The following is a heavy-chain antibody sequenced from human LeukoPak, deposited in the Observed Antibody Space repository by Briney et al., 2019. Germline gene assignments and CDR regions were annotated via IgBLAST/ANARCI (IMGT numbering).Heavy chain of an antibody. CDR3: ARKSLNYYDSSGYFVGYGFDI. V-gene: IGHV4-59*08. D-gene: IGHD3-22*01. CDR2: IYYSGST. J-gene: IGHJ3*02. CDR1: GGSISSYY. Sequence: PSETLSLTCTVSGGSISSYYWSWIRQPPGKGLEWIGYIYYSGSTNYNPSLKSRVTISVDTSKNQFSLKLSSVTAADTAVYYCARKSLNYYDSSGYFVGYGFDIWGQGTMVTVSS.